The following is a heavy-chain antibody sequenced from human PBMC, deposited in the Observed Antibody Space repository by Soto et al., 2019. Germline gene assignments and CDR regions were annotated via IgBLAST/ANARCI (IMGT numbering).Heavy chain of an antibody. J-gene: IGHJ5*02. D-gene: IGHD2-8*01. CDR1: AGPFSSYA. V-gene: IGHV1-69*06. CDR2: IIPIFGTA. CDR3: ARDRMLQYRGGRNWFDP. Sequence: SVKVSCNASAGPFSSYAISWVRQSPGQGLEWMGGIIPIFGTANYAQKFQGRVTITADKSTSTAYVELSSLRSEDTAVYYCARDRMLQYRGGRNWFDPWGQGTLVTVSS.